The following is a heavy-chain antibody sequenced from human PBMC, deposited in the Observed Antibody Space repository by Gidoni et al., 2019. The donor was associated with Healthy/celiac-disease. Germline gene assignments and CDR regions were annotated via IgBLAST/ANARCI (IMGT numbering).Heavy chain of an antibody. CDR2: IIPIRGRA. CDR1: GGNFSSYT. D-gene: IGHD2-15*01. J-gene: IGHJ6*02. V-gene: IGHV1-69*08. CDR3: ARDPTGLHPGYYYGMDV. Sequence: QVQLVQSGAEVKKPGSSVKVSCKASGGNFSSYTISWVRQAPGQGLEWMGRIIPIRGRANYAQKFQGRVTITADKSTSTAYMELSSLRSEDTAVYYCARDPTGLHPGYYYGMDVWGQGTTVTVSS.